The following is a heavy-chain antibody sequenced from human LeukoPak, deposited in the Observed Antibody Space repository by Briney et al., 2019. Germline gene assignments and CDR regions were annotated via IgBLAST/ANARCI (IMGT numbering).Heavy chain of an antibody. D-gene: IGHD6-13*01. CDR2: TYYRSKWSS. CDR3: ARESRQQLAFDY. V-gene: IGHV6-1*01. J-gene: IGHJ4*02. CDR1: GDSVSSKSAA. Sequence: SQTLSLTCAISGDSVSSKSAAWNWIRQSPSRGLEWLGRTYYRSKWSSGYAESVKSRITINPDTSKNQFSLQLKSVTPEDTAVYYCARESRQQLAFDYWGQGTLVTVSS.